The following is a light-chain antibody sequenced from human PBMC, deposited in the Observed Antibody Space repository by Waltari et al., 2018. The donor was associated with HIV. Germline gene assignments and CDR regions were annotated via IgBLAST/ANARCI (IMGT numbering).Light chain of an antibody. CDR1: ALPKQF. CDR3: QSADSSGTYWV. Sequence: SYELTQPPSVSVSPGQTARITCSGDALPKQFAYWYQQKPCQAPVLVIYKDSERPSGIPERFSCSSSGTTVTLTISGVQAEDEADYYCQSADSSGTYWVFGGGTKLTVL. J-gene: IGLJ3*02. CDR2: KDS. V-gene: IGLV3-25*03.